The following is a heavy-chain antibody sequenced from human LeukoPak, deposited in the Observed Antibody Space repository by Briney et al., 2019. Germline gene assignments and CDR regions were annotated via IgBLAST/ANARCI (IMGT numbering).Heavy chain of an antibody. D-gene: IGHD6-19*01. CDR3: ARGRAPKVAGMGNWFDP. V-gene: IGHV3-23*01. CDR1: GFTFSSYA. Sequence: GGSLRLSCAASGFTFSSYAMSWVRQAPGKGLEWVSASRGSGGITYYADSVKGRFTISRDNAKRSLYLQMNSLRAGDTAVYYCARGRAPKVAGMGNWFDPWGQGSLVTVSS. CDR2: SRGSGGIT. J-gene: IGHJ5*02.